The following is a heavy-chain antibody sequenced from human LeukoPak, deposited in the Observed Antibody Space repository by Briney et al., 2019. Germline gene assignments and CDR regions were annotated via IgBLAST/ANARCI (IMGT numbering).Heavy chain of an antibody. J-gene: IGHJ3*02. Sequence: SQTLSLTCTVSGGSISSYYWSWIRQPPGKGLEWIGYIYYSGSTNYNPSLKSRVTISVDTSKNQFSLKLSSVTAADTAVYYCARVYDSSGYVSLDAFDIWGRGTMVTVSS. V-gene: IGHV4-59*08. CDR2: IYYSGST. CDR1: GGSISSYY. CDR3: ARVYDSSGYVSLDAFDI. D-gene: IGHD3-22*01.